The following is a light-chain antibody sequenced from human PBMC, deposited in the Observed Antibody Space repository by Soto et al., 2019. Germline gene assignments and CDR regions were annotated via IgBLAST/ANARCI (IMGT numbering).Light chain of an antibody. CDR1: QSVSSNS. V-gene: IGKV3-20*01. J-gene: IGKJ3*01. CDR3: QQHGSWGIT. Sequence: EMVMTQSPSILSVSPVEGSTLSCMTSQSVSSNSLAWHQQKPGQAPRLLMYAASSRAAGIPDRFSGSGSGTDFTLTISRLEPEDFAVYYCQQHGSWGITFGPGTKVDIK. CDR2: AAS.